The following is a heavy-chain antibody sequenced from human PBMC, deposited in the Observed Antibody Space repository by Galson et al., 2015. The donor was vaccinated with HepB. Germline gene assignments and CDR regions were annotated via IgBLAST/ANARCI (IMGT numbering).Heavy chain of an antibody. CDR1: GFTFSSYS. V-gene: IGHV3-21*01. Sequence: SLRLSCAASGFTFSSYSMNWVRQAPGKGLEWVSSISSSSSYIYYADSVKGRFTISRDNAKNSLYLQMNSLRDEDTAVYYCARDSGDGYCTNGVCYTVSQYFQHWGQGTLVTVSS. D-gene: IGHD2-8*01. J-gene: IGHJ1*01. CDR3: ARDSGDGYCTNGVCYTVSQYFQH. CDR2: ISSSSSYI.